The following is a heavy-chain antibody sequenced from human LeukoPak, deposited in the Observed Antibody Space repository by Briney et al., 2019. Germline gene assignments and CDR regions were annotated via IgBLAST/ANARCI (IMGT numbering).Heavy chain of an antibody. Sequence: GGSLRLSCAASGFTLTTYSMNWVRQAPGKGLEWVSYITSGSGNIYYADSVKGRFTIPRDNAKNSLYLQMNSLRAEDTAVYYCVRGDRLLSYWGQGTLVTVSS. V-gene: IGHV3-48*04. D-gene: IGHD2-2*01. CDR1: GFTLTTYS. CDR2: ITSGSGNI. CDR3: VRGDRLLSY. J-gene: IGHJ4*02.